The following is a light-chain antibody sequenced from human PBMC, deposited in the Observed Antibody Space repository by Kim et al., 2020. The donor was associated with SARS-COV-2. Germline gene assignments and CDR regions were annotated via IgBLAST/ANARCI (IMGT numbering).Light chain of an antibody. J-gene: IGLJ3*02. V-gene: IGLV3-21*04. CDR2: YDS. CDR3: QVWDSSSDHPV. CDR1: NIGSKS. Sequence: SNELTQPPSVSVAPGKTARITCGGNNIGSKSVHWYQQKSGQAPVLVIYYDSDRPSGIPERFSGSNSGNTATLTISRVAAGDEADYYCQVWDSSSDHPVFG.